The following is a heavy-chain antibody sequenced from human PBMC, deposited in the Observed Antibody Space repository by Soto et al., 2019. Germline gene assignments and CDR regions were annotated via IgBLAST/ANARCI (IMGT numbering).Heavy chain of an antibody. CDR2: ISWNSGSM. D-gene: IGHD5-12*01. CDR1: GFTFDDYA. Sequence: EVQLVEFGGGLVQPGRSLRLSCAASGFTFDDYAMHWVRQAPGKGLEWVSGISWNSGSMGYADSVKGRFTISRDNAKKSLYVQMNSLRAEDTALYYCAKVDGYDLGHFDYWGQGTLVTVSS. V-gene: IGHV3-9*01. J-gene: IGHJ4*02. CDR3: AKVDGYDLGHFDY.